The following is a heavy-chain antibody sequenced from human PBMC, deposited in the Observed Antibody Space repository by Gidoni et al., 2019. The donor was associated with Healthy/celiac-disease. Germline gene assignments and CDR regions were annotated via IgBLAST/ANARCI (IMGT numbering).Heavy chain of an antibody. CDR1: GFTFSSYW. CDR2: INSDGSST. J-gene: IGHJ3*02. D-gene: IGHD1-26*01. Sequence: EVQLVESGGGLVQPGGSLRLSCAASGFTFSSYWMHWVRQAPGKGLVWVSRINSDGSSTSYADSVKGRFTISRDNAKNTLYLQMNSLRAEDTAVYYCAREGGIVGASDAFDIWGQGTMVTVSS. CDR3: AREGGIVGASDAFDI. V-gene: IGHV3-74*01.